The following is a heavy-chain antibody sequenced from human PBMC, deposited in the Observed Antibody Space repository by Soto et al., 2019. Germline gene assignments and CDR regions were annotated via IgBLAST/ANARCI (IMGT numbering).Heavy chain of an antibody. CDR1: GYTFTGYY. V-gene: IGHV1-2*04. CDR2: INPNSGGT. D-gene: IGHD6-13*01. J-gene: IGHJ6*02. Sequence: GDSVKVSCKASGYTFTGYYMHWVRQAPGQGLEWMGWINPNSGGTNYAQKFQGWVTMTRDTSISTAYMELSRLRSDDTAVYYCARAGSSSWYKYYYYGMDVWGQGTTVTVSS. CDR3: ARAGSSSWYKYYYYGMDV.